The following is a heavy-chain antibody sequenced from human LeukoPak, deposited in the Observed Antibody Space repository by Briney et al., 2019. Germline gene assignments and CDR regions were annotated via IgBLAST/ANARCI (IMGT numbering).Heavy chain of an antibody. D-gene: IGHD3-22*01. V-gene: IGHV1-2*02. J-gene: IGHJ3*02. CDR2: INPNSGGT. Sequence: GASVKVSCKASGYTFTGYYMHWVRQAPGQGLEWMGWINPNSGGTNYAQKFQGRVTMTRDTSISTAYMELSRLRSDDTAVYYCARGGYYYDSSGSLFPDAFDIWGQGTVVTVSS. CDR1: GYTFTGYY. CDR3: ARGGYYYDSSGSLFPDAFDI.